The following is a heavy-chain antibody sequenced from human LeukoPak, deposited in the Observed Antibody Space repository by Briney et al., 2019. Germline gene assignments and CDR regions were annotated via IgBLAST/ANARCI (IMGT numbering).Heavy chain of an antibody. CDR1: GFTVTSNY. V-gene: IGHV3-53*01. CDR2: IYTGGNT. Sequence: PGGSLRLSCAASGFTVTSNYMSWVRQAPGKGLEWVSIIYTGGNTCYADSVKGRFTISGDNSKNTLYLQMNSLRAEDTAAYYCADASDIWGQGTMVTVSS. CDR3: ADASDI. J-gene: IGHJ3*02.